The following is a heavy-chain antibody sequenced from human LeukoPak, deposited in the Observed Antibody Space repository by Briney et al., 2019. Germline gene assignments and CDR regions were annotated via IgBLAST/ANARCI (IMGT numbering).Heavy chain of an antibody. J-gene: IGHJ4*02. CDR2: IKSKTDGGTT. Sequence: KPGGSLRLSCAASGFTLSNAWMSWVRQAPGKGLEWVGRIKSKTDGGTTDYAAPVKGRFTISRDDSKNTLYLQMNSLKTEDTAVYYCTTSGGGYGPYYFDYWGQGTLVTVSS. D-gene: IGHD5-12*01. V-gene: IGHV3-15*01. CDR1: GFTLSNAW. CDR3: TTSGGGYGPYYFDY.